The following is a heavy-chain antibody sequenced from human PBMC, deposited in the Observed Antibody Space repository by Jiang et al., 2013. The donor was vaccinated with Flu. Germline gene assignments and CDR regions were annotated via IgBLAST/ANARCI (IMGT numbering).Heavy chain of an antibody. D-gene: IGHD6-19*01. V-gene: IGHV4-39*01. CDR3: AIELPRYSSGWSGYFQH. CDR2: IYYSGST. J-gene: IGHJ1*01. Sequence: LLKPSETLSLTCTVSGGSISSSSYYWGWIRQPPGKGLEWIGSIYYSGSTYYNPSLKSRVTISVDTSKNQFSLKLSSVTAADTAVYYCAIELPRYSSGWSGYFQHWGQGTLVTVSS. CDR1: GGSISSSSYY.